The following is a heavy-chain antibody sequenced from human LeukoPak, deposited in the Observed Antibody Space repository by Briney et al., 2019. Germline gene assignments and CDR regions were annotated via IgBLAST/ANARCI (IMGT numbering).Heavy chain of an antibody. V-gene: IGHV3-48*03. Sequence: SGGSLRLSCAASGFTFSSYEMNWVRQAPGKGLEWVSYISSSGSTIYYADSVKGRFTISRDNAKNSLYLQMNSLRAEDTAVYYCARGLVKDVWSGYNWFDPWGQGTLVTVSS. J-gene: IGHJ5*02. CDR3: ARGLVKDVWSGYNWFDP. CDR1: GFTFSSYE. D-gene: IGHD3-3*01. CDR2: ISSSGSTI.